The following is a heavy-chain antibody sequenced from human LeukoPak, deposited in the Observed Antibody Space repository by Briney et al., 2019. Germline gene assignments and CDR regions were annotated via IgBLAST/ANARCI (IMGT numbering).Heavy chain of an antibody. Sequence: PGRSLRLSCVASGFTFDDYAMHWVRQAPGKGLERVSGITWHSENIDYADSVKGRFTISRDNAKNSLYLQMNNLRAEDTALYFCVAVPETDFWIGFYLDYWGQGTLVTVSS. CDR3: VAVPETDFWIGFYLDY. V-gene: IGHV3-9*01. CDR1: GFTFDDYA. D-gene: IGHD3-3*01. CDR2: ITWHSENI. J-gene: IGHJ4*02.